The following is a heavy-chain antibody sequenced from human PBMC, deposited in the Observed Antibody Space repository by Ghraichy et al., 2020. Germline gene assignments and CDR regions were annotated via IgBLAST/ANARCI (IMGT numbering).Heavy chain of an antibody. CDR3: ARDSGAAGGEAFDI. CDR2: VYTSGTT. V-gene: IGHV4-61*02. CDR1: GGSISSGNYY. D-gene: IGHD6-25*01. Sequence: SETLSLTCSVSGGSISSGNYYWSWIRQPAGKGLEWIGRVYTSGTTDYNPSLRSRVTVLFDTSRNQFSLNLNSVTAADTAIYYCARDSGAAGGEAFDIWGQGTRVTVSA. J-gene: IGHJ3*02.